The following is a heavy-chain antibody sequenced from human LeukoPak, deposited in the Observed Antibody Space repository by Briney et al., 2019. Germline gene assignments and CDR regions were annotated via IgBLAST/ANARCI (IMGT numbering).Heavy chain of an antibody. D-gene: IGHD1-1*01. V-gene: IGHV1-8*01. CDR3: ARGLNWNGDNMDV. J-gene: IGHJ6*03. Sequence: VASVKVSCKASGYTFTSYDINWVRQATGQGLEWMGWMNPNSGNTGYAQKFQDRVIMTRNTSISTVSMELSSLRSDDTAVYYCARGLNWNGDNMDVWVKGPTVTVSS. CDR2: MNPNSGNT. CDR1: GYTFTSYD.